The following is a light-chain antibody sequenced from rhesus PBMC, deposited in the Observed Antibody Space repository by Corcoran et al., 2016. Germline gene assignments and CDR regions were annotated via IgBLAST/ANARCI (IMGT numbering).Light chain of an antibody. V-gene: IGKV1-21*01. J-gene: IGKJ2*01. CDR3: QHYYSTPYS. Sequence: DIQMTQSPSSLSSSVGDRGTLPFRATPGITNYLAWYQPKPGETPKLLIYEAPSLQSGISSPFSGSGSGTEFTLTISSLQSEDVATYDCQHYYSTPYSFGQGTKVEIK. CDR1: PGITNY. CDR2: EAP.